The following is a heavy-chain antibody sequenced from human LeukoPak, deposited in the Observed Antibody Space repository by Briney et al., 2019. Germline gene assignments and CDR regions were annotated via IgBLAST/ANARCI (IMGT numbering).Heavy chain of an antibody. CDR3: ARQVNHMVHKLEPSY. Sequence: SETLSLTCTVSGGSISSSSCYWGWIRQPPGKGLEWIGSIYYSGSTYYNPSLKSRVTISVDTSKNQFSLKLSSVTAADTAVYYCARQVNHMVHKLEPSYWGQGTLVTVSS. J-gene: IGHJ4*02. D-gene: IGHD3-10*01. CDR2: IYYSGST. CDR1: GGSISSSSCY. V-gene: IGHV4-39*01.